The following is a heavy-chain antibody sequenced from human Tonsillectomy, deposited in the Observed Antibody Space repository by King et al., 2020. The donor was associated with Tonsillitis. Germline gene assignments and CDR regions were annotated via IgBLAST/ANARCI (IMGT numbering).Heavy chain of an antibody. CDR1: GGSISSYY. V-gene: IGHV4-59*01. CDR3: ASYNNYYDSSGYFDY. Sequence: QLQESGPGLVKPSETLSLTCTFSGGSISSYYWNWIRQPPGKGLEWIGYIYYSGSTNYNPSLKSRVTISVDTSKNQFSLKLSSVTAADTAVYYCASYNNYYDSSGYFDYWGQGTLVTVSS. D-gene: IGHD3-22*01. CDR2: IYYSGST. J-gene: IGHJ4*02.